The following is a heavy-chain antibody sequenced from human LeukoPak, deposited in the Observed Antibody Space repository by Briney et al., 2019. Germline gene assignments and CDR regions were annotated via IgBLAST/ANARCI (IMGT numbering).Heavy chain of an antibody. CDR1: GFTFSSYG. Sequence: GGSLRLSCAASGFTFSSYGMHWVRQAPGKGLEWVAVISYDGSNKYYADSVKGRFTISRDNSKNTLYLQMNSLRAEDTAVYYCAKDFGGRGDYYAFDIWAKGQWSPSLQ. J-gene: IGHJ3*02. V-gene: IGHV3-30*18. D-gene: IGHD4-17*01. CDR2: ISYDGSNK. CDR3: AKDFGGRGDYYAFDI.